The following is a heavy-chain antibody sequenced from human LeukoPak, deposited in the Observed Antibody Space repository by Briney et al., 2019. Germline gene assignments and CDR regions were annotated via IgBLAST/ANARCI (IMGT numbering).Heavy chain of an antibody. J-gene: IGHJ4*02. CDR2: IYHSGST. D-gene: IGHD5-12*01. V-gene: IGHV4-38-2*02. CDR3: ARGRGVATD. Sequence: SETLSLTCTVSGYSISSGYYWGWIRQPPGKGLEWIGSIYHSGSTYYNPSLKSRVTISVDTSKNQFSLKLSSVTAADTAVYYCARGRGVATDRGQGTLVTVSS. CDR1: GYSISSGYY.